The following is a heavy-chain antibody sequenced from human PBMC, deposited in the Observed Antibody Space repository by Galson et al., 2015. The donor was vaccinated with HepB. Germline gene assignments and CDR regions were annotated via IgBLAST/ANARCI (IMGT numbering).Heavy chain of an antibody. D-gene: IGHD2-2*02. CDR1: GFTFSSYG. CDR2: ISYDGSNK. V-gene: IGHV3-30*18. J-gene: IGHJ4*02. CDR3: AKEWGDIVVVPAAIGFGYFDY. Sequence: SLRLSCAASGFTFSSYGMHWVRQAPGKGLEWVAVISYDGSNKYYADSVKGRFTISRDNSKNTLYLQMNSLRAEDTAVYYCAKEWGDIVVVPAAIGFGYFDYWGQGTLVTVSS.